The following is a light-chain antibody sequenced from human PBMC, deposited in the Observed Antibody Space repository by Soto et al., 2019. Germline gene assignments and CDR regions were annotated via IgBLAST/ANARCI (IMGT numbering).Light chain of an antibody. Sequence: EIVMTQSPATLFEFSGARAQLYFRASQSVSSDIAWYQQKPGQAPRLLIYDASTRATGIPARFSGSGSGTEGTLTISSLQSEEVAVYYCQKYNNWPLTGGGGNKVDIK. CDR1: QSVSSD. J-gene: IGKJ4*01. CDR3: QKYNNWPLT. V-gene: IGKV3-15*01. CDR2: DAS.